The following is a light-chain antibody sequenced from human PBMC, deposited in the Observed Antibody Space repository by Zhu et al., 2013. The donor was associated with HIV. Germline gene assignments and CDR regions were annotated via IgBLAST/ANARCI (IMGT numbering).Light chain of an antibody. CDR1: QTVTSSN. V-gene: IGKV3-20*01. J-gene: IGKJ1*01. CDR2: GAS. CDR3: QQYGSSPRT. Sequence: EIVLTQSPGTLSLSPGERTTLSCRASQTVTSSNLAWYQQKPGQAPRLLIYGASSRATGIPDRFSDTGSGTDFTLTISRLEPEDFAVYYCQQYGSSPRTFGQGTKVEIK.